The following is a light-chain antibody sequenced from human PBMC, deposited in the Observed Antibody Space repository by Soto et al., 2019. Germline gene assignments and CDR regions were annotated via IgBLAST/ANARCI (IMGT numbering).Light chain of an antibody. CDR1: QSDSSSY. CDR3: QQYGSSLPYT. Sequence: EIVLTQSPGTLSLSPWERATLSCRASQSDSSSYLAWYQQKPGQAPGLRIYGASSRTTGIPDRFSGSGSETDFTLTISRLEPEDFAVYYCQQYGSSLPYTFGQGTKLEIK. V-gene: IGKV3-20*01. CDR2: GAS. J-gene: IGKJ2*01.